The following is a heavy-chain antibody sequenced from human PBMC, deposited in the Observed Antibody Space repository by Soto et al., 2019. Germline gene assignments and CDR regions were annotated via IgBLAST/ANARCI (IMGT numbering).Heavy chain of an antibody. V-gene: IGHV3-23*01. CDR2: ISNSGGST. CDR3: AKEEGGGYYYSGL. Sequence: EVPLLESGGGLVQPGGSLRISCAASGFTFSNYVMSWVRQAPGKGLEWVSSISNSGGSTYYADSVKGRFTISRDNSRTTLYLGVSGLRAEDTAVYYCAKEEGGGYYYSGLWGRGTLVTVSS. D-gene: IGHD1-26*01. J-gene: IGHJ4*02. CDR1: GFTFSNYV.